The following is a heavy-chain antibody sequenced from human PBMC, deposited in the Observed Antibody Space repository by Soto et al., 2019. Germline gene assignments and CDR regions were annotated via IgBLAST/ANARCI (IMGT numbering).Heavy chain of an antibody. CDR1: GFTFSSYA. CDR2: ISGSGGST. D-gene: IGHD3-3*01. CDR3: AKDAVRIFGVVLIDEYFQH. Sequence: PGGSLRLSCAASGFTFSSYAMSWVRQAPGKGLEWVSAISGSGGSTYYADSVKGRFTISRDNSKNTLYLQMNSLRAEDTAVYYCAKDAVRIFGVVLIDEYFQHWGQGTLVTAPQ. J-gene: IGHJ1*01. V-gene: IGHV3-23*01.